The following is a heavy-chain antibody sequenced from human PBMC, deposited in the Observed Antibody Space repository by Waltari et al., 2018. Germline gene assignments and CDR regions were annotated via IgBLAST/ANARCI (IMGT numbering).Heavy chain of an antibody. V-gene: IGHV3-21*01. J-gene: IGHJ4*02. CDR2: ISMSSRYM. D-gene: IGHD1-1*01. CDR1: GFPLSAYT. CDR3: ARDRTGLKSQSSFDS. Sequence: EVQLVESGGGLVKPGGSLSLSCAASGFPLSAYTMNWVRQAPGKGLEWVSSISMSSRYMYYADSVKGRFTISRDDAKRSLYLQMNTLRDEDSAFYYCARDRTGLKSQSSFDSWGQGTLVIVSS.